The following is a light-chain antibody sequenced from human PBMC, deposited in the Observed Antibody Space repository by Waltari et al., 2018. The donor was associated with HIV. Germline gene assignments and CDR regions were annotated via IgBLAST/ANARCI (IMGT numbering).Light chain of an antibody. J-gene: IGKJ1*01. CDR2: GAS. CDR3: QQYGSSLWT. Sequence: ETVLTQSPGTLSLSPGERATLSCRASQSVTSSYVAWYQQKPGQAPRLLIYGASSRATGIPDRFSGSGSGTDFTLTISRLEPEDSALYYCQQYGSSLWTFGQGTKVEIK. V-gene: IGKV3-20*01. CDR1: QSVTSSY.